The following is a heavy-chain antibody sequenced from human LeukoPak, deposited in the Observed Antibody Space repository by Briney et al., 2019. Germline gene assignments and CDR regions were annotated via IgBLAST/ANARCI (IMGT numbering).Heavy chain of an antibody. D-gene: IGHD6-19*01. CDR3: ARVQYVAGWYYENH. J-gene: IGHJ4*02. V-gene: IGHV4-59*01. Sequence: PSETLSLTCTVSGGSISSYYWSWIRQPPGKGLEWIGYIYYSGSTNYNPSLKSRVTISVDTSKNQFSLKLSSVTAADTAVYYCARVQYVAGWYYENHGGQGTLVTVSS. CDR1: GGSISSYY. CDR2: IYYSGST.